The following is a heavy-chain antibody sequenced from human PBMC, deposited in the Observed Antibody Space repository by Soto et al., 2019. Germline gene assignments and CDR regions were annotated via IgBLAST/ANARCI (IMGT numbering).Heavy chain of an antibody. D-gene: IGHD2-2*01. CDR2: ISGSGGST. V-gene: IGHV3-23*01. Sequence: GGSLRLSCAASGFTFSSYAMGWVRQAPGKGLEWVSAISGSGGSTYYADSVKGRFTISRDNSKNTLYLQMNSLRAEDTAVYYCAKDTVVVPAARGGMDVWGQGTTVTVSS. J-gene: IGHJ6*02. CDR1: GFTFSSYA. CDR3: AKDTVVVPAARGGMDV.